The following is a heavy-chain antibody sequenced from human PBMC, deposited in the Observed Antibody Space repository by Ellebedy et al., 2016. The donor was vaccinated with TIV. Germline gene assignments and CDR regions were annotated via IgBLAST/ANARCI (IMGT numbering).Heavy chain of an antibody. CDR1: GFTFSDYH. Sequence: GESLKISCAASGFTFSDYHMSWIRQIPGKGLEWVSSMDSSGSDIFYEDSVRGRFTISRDNARNSLFLQMHSLRAEDTAVYYCAIEYGYFANWGQGARVTVSS. CDR3: AIEYGYFAN. J-gene: IGHJ4*02. D-gene: IGHD3-10*01. CDR2: MDSSGSDI. V-gene: IGHV3-11*04.